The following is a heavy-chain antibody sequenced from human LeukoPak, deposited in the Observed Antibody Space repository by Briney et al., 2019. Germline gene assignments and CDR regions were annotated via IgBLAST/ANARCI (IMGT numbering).Heavy chain of an antibody. CDR3: ARDRRITMIVPVEGDAFDI. CDR2: ISAYNGNT. CDR1: GYTFTSYG. J-gene: IGHJ3*02. Sequence: GASVKVSCKAAGYTFTSYGISWVRQAPGQGLEWRRWISAYNGNTNYAQKPQGRVTITTDTSTSTAYMELRRLRSDDTAVYSCARDRRITMIVPVEGDAFDIWGQGTMVTVSS. V-gene: IGHV1-18*01. D-gene: IGHD3-22*01.